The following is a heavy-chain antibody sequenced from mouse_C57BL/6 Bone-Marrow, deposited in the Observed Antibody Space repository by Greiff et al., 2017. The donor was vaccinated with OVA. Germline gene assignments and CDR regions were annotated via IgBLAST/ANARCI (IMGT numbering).Heavy chain of an antibody. V-gene: IGHV1-15*01. CDR1: GYTFTDYE. CDR3: TGLLLWYFDV. D-gene: IGHD1-1*01. J-gene: IGHJ1*03. CDR2: IDPETGGT. Sequence: LQESGAELVRPGASVTLSCKASGYTFTDYEMHWVKQTPVHGLEWIGAIDPETGGTAYNQKFKGKAILTADKSSSTAYMELRSLTSEDSAVYYCTGLLLWYFDVWGTGTTVTVSS.